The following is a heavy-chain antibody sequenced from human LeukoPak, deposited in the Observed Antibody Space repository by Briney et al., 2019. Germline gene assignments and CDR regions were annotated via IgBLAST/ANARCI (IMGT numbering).Heavy chain of an antibody. V-gene: IGHV1-2*02. CDR3: VVAGTTFHYLDY. J-gene: IGHJ4*02. CDR2: INPNSGGT. D-gene: IGHD6-19*01. Sequence: ASVKVSCKPSGYTFTGYDMHWVRQAPGQGLEWMGWINPNSGGTSYAQRFQGRVTMTRDTSSSTAYMEVNSLRSDDTAVYYCVVAGTTFHYLDYWGQGSLVTVSS. CDR1: GYTFTGYD.